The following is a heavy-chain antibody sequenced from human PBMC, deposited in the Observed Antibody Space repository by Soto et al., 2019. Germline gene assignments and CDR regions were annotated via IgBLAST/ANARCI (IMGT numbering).Heavy chain of an antibody. Sequence: PSETLCLTCTVSGGSINSAGNSWGWVLHSPGKGLEWIGYSYHSVSSYYNPSLQSRVTISVDRSKAQFYLTLTSVTAADTAVYFWARGRYYDWGCELWGLGTPVSASA. D-gene: IGHD3-9*01. CDR1: GGSINSAGNS. V-gene: IGHV4-30-2*06. J-gene: IGHJ4*02. CDR2: SYHSVSS. CDR3: ARGRYYDWGCEL.